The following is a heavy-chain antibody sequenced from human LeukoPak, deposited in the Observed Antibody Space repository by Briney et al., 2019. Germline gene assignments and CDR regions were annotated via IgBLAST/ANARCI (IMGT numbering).Heavy chain of an antibody. CDR3: ASGIPVDY. CDR2: INPSGGST. D-gene: IGHD1-26*01. V-gene: IGHV1-46*01. Sequence: GASVKVSCKASGGAFSSYAISWVRQAPGQGLEWMGIINPSGGSTSYAQKFQGRVTMTRDMSTSTVYMELSSLRSEDTAVYYCASGIPVDYWGQGTLVTVSS. CDR1: GGAFSSYA. J-gene: IGHJ4*02.